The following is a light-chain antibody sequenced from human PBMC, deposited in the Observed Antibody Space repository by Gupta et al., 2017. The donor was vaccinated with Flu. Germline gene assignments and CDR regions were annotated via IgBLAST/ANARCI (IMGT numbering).Light chain of an antibody. V-gene: IGKV3-15*01. J-gene: IGKJ2*03. CDR3: QQYNNGPYS. CDR2: GAS. CDR1: QSVSSN. Sequence: EIVITQSPATLSVSPGERATLSCRASQSVSSNLAWYQQKPGQAPRLLIYGASTRATGIPARFSGSGSGTEFTLTISSLQSEDFAVYYCQQYNNGPYSFGQGTKLEIK.